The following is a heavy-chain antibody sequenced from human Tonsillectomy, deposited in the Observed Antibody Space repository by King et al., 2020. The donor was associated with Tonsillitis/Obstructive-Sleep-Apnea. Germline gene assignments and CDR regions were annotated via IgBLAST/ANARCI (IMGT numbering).Heavy chain of an antibody. CDR2: IYYSGST. CDR1: GGSISSGGYY. J-gene: IGHJ4*02. D-gene: IGHD5-12*01. CDR3: AREERRYSGYDYVVSYFDY. Sequence: VQLQESGPGLVKPSQTLSLTCTVSGGSISSGGYYWSWIRQHPGKGLEWIGYIYYSGSTYYNPSLKSLVTISVDTSKNQFSLKLSSVTAADTAVYYCAREERRYSGYDYVVSYFDYWGQGTLVTVSS. V-gene: IGHV4-31*01.